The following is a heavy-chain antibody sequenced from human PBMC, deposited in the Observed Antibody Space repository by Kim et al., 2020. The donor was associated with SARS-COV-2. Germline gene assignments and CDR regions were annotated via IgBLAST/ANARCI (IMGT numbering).Heavy chain of an antibody. D-gene: IGHD3-22*01. CDR2: IGTAGDT. Sequence: GGSLRLSCAASGFTFSSYDMHWVRQATGKGLEWVSAIGTAGDTYYPGSVKGRFTISRENAKNSLYLQMNSLRAGDTAVYYCARGSFTFYDSSGPDAFDIWGQGTMVTVSS. J-gene: IGHJ3*02. CDR1: GFTFSSYD. CDR3: ARGSFTFYDSSGPDAFDI. V-gene: IGHV3-13*04.